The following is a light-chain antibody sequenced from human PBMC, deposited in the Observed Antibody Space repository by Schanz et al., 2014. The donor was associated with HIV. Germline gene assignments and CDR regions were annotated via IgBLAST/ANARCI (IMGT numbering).Light chain of an antibody. Sequence: QSALTQPASVSGSPGQSINISCTGTSSDVGAYKSASWYQQHPGKAPKLMIYDVNNRPSGISDRFSGSKSGNTASLTISGLQADDEGDYYCTSYTTNRTVSFGGGTKLTVL. CDR2: DVN. J-gene: IGLJ2*01. CDR3: TSYTTNRTVS. CDR1: SSDVGAYKS. V-gene: IGLV2-14*03.